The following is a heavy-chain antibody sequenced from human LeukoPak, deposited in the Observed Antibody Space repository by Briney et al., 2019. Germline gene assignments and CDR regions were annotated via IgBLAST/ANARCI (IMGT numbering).Heavy chain of an antibody. V-gene: IGHV4-34*01. Sequence: ASETLSLTCAVYGGSFSGYYWSWIRQPPGKGLEWIGEINHSGSTNYNPSLKSRVTISVDTSKNQFSLKLSSVTAADTAVYYCARHTYDAFDIWGQGTMVTVSS. CDR3: ARHTYDAFDI. J-gene: IGHJ3*02. CDR2: INHSGST. D-gene: IGHD2-2*02. CDR1: GGSFSGYY.